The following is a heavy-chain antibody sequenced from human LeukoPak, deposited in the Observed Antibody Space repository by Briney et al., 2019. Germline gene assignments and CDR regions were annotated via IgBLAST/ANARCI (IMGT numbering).Heavy chain of an antibody. D-gene: IGHD3-3*01. CDR1: GFTFSSYS. J-gene: IGHJ3*02. Sequence: GGSLGLSCAASGFTFSSYSMNWVRQAPGKGLEWVSSISSSSSYIYYADSVKGRFTISRDNAKNSLYLQMNSLRAEDTAVYYCARDGPWLLYEAAFDIWGQGTMVTVSS. CDR3: ARDGPWLLYEAAFDI. CDR2: ISSSSSYI. V-gene: IGHV3-21*01.